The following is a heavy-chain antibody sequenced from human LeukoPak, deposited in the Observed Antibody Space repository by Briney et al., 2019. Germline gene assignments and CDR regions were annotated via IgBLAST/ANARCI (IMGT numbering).Heavy chain of an antibody. V-gene: IGHV5-51*01. CDR2: IFPGDSDT. J-gene: IGHJ4*02. CDR1: GYSFTSYW. D-gene: IGHD3-16*01. CDR3: ARLESSLGGY. Sequence: GESLQISCPGSGYSFTSYWIGWLRQMPGKGLEWMGIIFPGDSDTRYSPSFQGRVTISADKSISTAYLQWSSLKASDTVMYYCARLESSLGGYWGQGTLVTVSS.